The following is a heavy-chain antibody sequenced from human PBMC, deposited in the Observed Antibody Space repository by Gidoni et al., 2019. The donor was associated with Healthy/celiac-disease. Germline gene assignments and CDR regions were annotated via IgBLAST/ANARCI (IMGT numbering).Heavy chain of an antibody. J-gene: IGHJ4*02. CDR3: AREGGHYSSPYYFDY. V-gene: IGHV3-21*01. D-gene: IGHD6-13*01. CDR2: ISSSSSYI. Sequence: EVQLVESGGGLVKPGGSLRLSCAASGFTFSSYSMNWVRQAPGKGLEWVSSISSSSSYIYYADSVKGRFTISRDNAKNSLYLQMNSLRAEDTAVYYCAREGGHYSSPYYFDYWGQGTLVTVSS. CDR1: GFTFSSYS.